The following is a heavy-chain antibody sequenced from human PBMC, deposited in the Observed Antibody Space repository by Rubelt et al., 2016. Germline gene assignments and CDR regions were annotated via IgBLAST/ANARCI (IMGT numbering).Heavy chain of an antibody. D-gene: IGHD3-10*01. CDR3: ASSMVRGVPLLFDY. V-gene: IGHV1-69*01. CDR1: GGTFSSYA. CDR2: IIPIFGTA. J-gene: IGHJ4*02. Sequence: QVQLVQSGAEVKKPGSSVKVSCKASGGTFSSYAISWVRQAPGQGLEWMGGIIPIFGTANYAQKFQGRVTITADESPSTSYMELSSLRSEDTAVYYCASSMVRGVPLLFDYWGQGTLVTVSS.